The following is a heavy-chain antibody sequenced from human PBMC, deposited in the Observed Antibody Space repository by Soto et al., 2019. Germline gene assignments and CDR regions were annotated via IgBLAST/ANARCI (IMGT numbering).Heavy chain of an antibody. D-gene: IGHD6-19*01. CDR1: GFAFSTYA. V-gene: IGHV3-23*01. Sequence: EVQLLDSGGGLVQPGGSLRLSCAASGFAFSTYAMSWVRQAPGQGLEWVSSISFSGGTTYYADSVKGRLTISRDNSKNILYLQMTSLRAEDTAIYFCAKEWAGDAFDVWGQGTMVTVSS. CDR3: AKEWAGDAFDV. J-gene: IGHJ3*01. CDR2: ISFSGGTT.